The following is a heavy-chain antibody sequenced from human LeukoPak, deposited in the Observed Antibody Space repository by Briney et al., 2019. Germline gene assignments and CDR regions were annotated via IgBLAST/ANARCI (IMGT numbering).Heavy chain of an antibody. Sequence: GGSLRLSCAASGFTFSNAWMSWVRQAPGKGLEWVSYISSSGSPIYYADSVKGRFTISRDNAKNSLYLQMNSLRAEDTAVYYCARKATAVLYYFDYWGQGTLVTVSS. D-gene: IGHD1-1*01. CDR2: ISSSGSPI. CDR3: ARKATAVLYYFDY. J-gene: IGHJ4*02. CDR1: GFTFSNAW. V-gene: IGHV3-48*01.